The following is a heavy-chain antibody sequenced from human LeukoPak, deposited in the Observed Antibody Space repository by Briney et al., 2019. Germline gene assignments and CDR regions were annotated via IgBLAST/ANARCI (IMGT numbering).Heavy chain of an antibody. CDR1: GFTFSSYG. J-gene: IGHJ4*02. CDR2: IWYDGSNK. D-gene: IGHD2-2*01. CDR3: AKDTSSSCHDY. Sequence: GGSLRLSCAASGFTFSSYGMHWVRQAPGKGLEWVAVIWYDGSNKYYADSVKGRFTISRDNSKNTLYLQMNSLRAEDTAVYYCAKDTSSSCHDYWGQGTLVTVSS. V-gene: IGHV3-33*06.